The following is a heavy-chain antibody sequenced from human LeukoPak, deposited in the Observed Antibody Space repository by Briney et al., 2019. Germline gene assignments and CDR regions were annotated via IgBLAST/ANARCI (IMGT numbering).Heavy chain of an antibody. D-gene: IGHD6-13*01. CDR2: ISGSGGST. CDR3: AKDGQQLVIFYYFDY. V-gene: IGHV3-23*01. J-gene: IGHJ4*02. CDR1: GFTFSNCA. Sequence: GGSLRLSCAASGFTFSNCAMSWVRQAPGKGLEWVSGISGSGGSTRYADSVKGRFTISRENSKNTLYVQMNSLRAEDTAVYYCAKDGQQLVIFYYFDYWGQGTLVTVSS.